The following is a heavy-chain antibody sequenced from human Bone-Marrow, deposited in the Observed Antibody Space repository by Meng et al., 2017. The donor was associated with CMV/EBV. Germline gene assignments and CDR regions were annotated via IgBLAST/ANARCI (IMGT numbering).Heavy chain of an antibody. Sequence: SVKVSCKASGGTFSSYTISWVRQAPGQGLEWMGRIIPILGIANYAQKFQGRVTITADKSTSTAYMELSSLRSEDTAVYYCASSYGYSSSWPLDYWGQGTLVPVSS. CDR3: ASSYGYSSSWPLDY. CDR2: IIPILGIA. V-gene: IGHV1-69*02. D-gene: IGHD6-13*01. CDR1: GGTFSSYT. J-gene: IGHJ4*02.